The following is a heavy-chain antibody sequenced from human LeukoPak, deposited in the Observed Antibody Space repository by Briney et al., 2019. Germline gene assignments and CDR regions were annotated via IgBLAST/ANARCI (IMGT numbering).Heavy chain of an antibody. Sequence: SETLSLTCTVSGGSISSGGYSWSWIRQPPGKGLEWIGYIYYSGSTNYNPSLKSRVTISVDTSKNQFSLKLSSVTAADTAVYYCASSGSFPYWYFDLWGRGTLVTVSS. J-gene: IGHJ2*01. CDR2: IYYSGST. CDR1: GGSISSGGYS. V-gene: IGHV4-61*08. CDR3: ASSGSFPYWYFDL. D-gene: IGHD1-26*01.